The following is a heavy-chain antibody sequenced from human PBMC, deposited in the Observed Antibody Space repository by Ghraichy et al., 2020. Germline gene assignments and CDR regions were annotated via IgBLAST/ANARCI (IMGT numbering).Heavy chain of an antibody. CDR1: GYTFISYD. Sequence: ASVKVSCKASGYTFISYDINWVRQATGQGLEWMGWMNPNSGNTGYAQKFQGRVTMTRNTSISTAYMELSSLRSEDTAVYYCARGLPPDYGDYHVDFDYWGQGTLVTVSS. CDR2: MNPNSGNT. D-gene: IGHD4-17*01. V-gene: IGHV1-8*01. J-gene: IGHJ4*02. CDR3: ARGLPPDYGDYHVDFDY.